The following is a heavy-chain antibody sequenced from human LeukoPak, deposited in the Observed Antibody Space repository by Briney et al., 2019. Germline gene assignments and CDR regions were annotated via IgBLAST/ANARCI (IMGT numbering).Heavy chain of an antibody. J-gene: IGHJ4*02. D-gene: IGHD3-22*01. V-gene: IGHV3-20*04. CDR2: INWNGGST. CDR3: ARARGPVITLPFDY. CDR1: GFTFDDYG. Sequence: PGGSLRLSCAASGFTFDDYGMSWVRQAPGKGLEWVSGINWNGGSTGYADSVKGRFTISRDNAKNSLYLQMNSLRAEDTALYYCARARGPVITLPFDYWGQGTLVTVSS.